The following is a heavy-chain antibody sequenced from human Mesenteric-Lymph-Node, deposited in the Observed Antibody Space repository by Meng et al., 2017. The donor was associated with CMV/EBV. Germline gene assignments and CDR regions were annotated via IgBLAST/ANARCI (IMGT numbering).Heavy chain of an antibody. V-gene: IGHV3-7*01. CDR3: ATYCTDTVCRAFDI. J-gene: IGHJ3*02. D-gene: IGHD2-8*01. CDR1: GFTFSNYW. CDR2: IKHDGGET. Sequence: GGSLRLSCAASGFTFSNYWVTWVRQAPGKGLEWLANIKHDGGETYYAASVKGRFTISRDNAKKSLFLQMNSLGADDTAVYYCATYCTDTVCRAFDIWGHGTLVTVSS.